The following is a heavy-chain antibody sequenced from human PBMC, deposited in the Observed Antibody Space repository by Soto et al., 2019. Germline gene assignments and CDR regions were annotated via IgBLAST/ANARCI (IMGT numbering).Heavy chain of an antibody. CDR1: GFTFSSYA. V-gene: IGHV3-30-3*01. D-gene: IGHD6-19*01. CDR3: ARDETIAVAGTTALDC. J-gene: IGHJ4*02. CDR2: IPYDGSNK. Sequence: GRSLRLSCAASGFTFSSYAMHWVRQAPGKGLEWVAVIPYDGSNKYYADSVKVRFTISRDNSNNTLYLQMNSLRAEDTAVYYRARDETIAVAGTTALDCWGQGTLVGVCS.